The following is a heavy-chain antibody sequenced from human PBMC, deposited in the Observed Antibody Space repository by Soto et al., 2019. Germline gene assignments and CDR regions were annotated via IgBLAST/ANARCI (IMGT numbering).Heavy chain of an antibody. CDR3: VRAASAFYFDY. CDR2: IRKKVNSYST. V-gene: IGHV3-72*01. J-gene: IGHJ4*02. Sequence: PGGTLRLSFAASGFTFSDHYMDWVRQAPGKGLEWVGRIRKKVNSYSTEYAASVKGRFTISRDDSKNSLFLQMNSLNTDDTAVYYCVRAASAFYFDYWGQGSPVSVSS. D-gene: IGHD3-16*01. CDR1: GFTFSDHY.